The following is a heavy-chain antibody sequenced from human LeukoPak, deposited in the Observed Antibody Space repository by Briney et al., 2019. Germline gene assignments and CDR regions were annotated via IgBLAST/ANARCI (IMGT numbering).Heavy chain of an antibody. CDR1: GFTFSSYW. J-gene: IGHJ5*02. CDR2: IKQDGSEK. CDR3: ARESGYHGSGFDP. D-gene: IGHD3-10*01. Sequence: PGGSLRLSCAASGFTFSSYWMSWVRQAPGKGLEWVANIKQDGSEKYYVDSVMGRFTISRDNAKNTLYLQMNSLRDEDTAVYYCARESGYHGSGFDPWGQGTLVTVSS. V-gene: IGHV3-7*01.